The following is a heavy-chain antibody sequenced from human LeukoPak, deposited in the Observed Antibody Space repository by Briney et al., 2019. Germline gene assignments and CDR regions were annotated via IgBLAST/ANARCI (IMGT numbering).Heavy chain of an antibody. CDR3: ARDFGTNLRAAADG. D-gene: IGHD6-13*01. CDR2: IHPNGGNT. J-gene: IGHJ4*02. CDR1: GYTFTGFY. Sequence: GASVRVSCTASGYTFTGFYMDWVRQAPGQGLEWMGCIHPNGGNTVYALNFKDRVNMTRDTSISTPYMGLSRLTPGDTAFYYGARDFGTNLRAAADGWGQGTLVIVSS. V-gene: IGHV1-2*02.